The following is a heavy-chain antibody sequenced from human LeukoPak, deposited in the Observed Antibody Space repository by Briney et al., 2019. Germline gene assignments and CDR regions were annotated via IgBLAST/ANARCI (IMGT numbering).Heavy chain of an antibody. CDR1: GFTFDDYA. D-gene: IGHD6-19*01. J-gene: IGHJ4*02. CDR3: ARDRGYSSGWYDY. Sequence: GGSLRLSCAASGFTFDDYAMHWVRQAPGKGLEWVSGISWNSGSMGYADSVKGRFTISRDNSKNTLYLQMNSLRAEDTAVYYCARDRGYSSGWYDYWGQGTLVTVSS. CDR2: ISWNSGSM. V-gene: IGHV3-9*01.